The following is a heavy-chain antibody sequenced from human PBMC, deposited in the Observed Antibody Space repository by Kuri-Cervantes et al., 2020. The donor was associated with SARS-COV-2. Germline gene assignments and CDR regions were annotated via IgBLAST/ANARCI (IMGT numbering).Heavy chain of an antibody. CDR2: IWYDGSNK. Sequence: GESLKISCAASGFTFSSYAMHWVRQAPGKGLEWVAVIWYDGSNKYYADSVKGRFTISRDNSKNTLYLQMNSLRAEDTAVYYCARDGVADYYYYYMDVWGKGTTVTVSS. J-gene: IGHJ6*03. V-gene: IGHV3-33*08. D-gene: IGHD2-15*01. CDR3: ARDGVADYYYYYMDV. CDR1: GFTFSSYA.